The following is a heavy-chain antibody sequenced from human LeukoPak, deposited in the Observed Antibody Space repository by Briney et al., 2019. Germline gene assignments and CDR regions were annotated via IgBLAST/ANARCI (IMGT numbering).Heavy chain of an antibody. CDR2: ISYDGSNK. D-gene: IGHD1-26*01. CDR1: GFTFSSYG. J-gene: IGHJ4*02. V-gene: IGHV3-30*18. CDR3: AKDGGATTALEY. Sequence: GGSLRLSCAASGFTFSSYGMHWVRQAPGKGLEWVAVISYDGSNKYYADSVEGRFTISRDNSKNTLYLQMNSLRAEDTAVYYCAKDGGATTALEYWGQGTLVTVSS.